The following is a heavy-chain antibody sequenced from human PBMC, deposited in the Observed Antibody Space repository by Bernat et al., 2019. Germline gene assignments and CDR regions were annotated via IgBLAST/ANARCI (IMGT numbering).Heavy chain of an antibody. J-gene: IGHJ4*02. CDR3: ARVYCSGGSCSSLPGY. CDR1: GYTFTSYA. Sequence: QVQLVQSGAEVKKPGASVKVSCKASGYTFTSYAMHWVRQAPGQRLEWMGWINAGNGNTKYSQKFQGRVTITRDTSASTAYMELSSLRSEDTAVYYCARVYCSGGSCSSLPGYWGQGTLVTVSS. D-gene: IGHD2-15*01. V-gene: IGHV1-3*01. CDR2: INAGNGNT.